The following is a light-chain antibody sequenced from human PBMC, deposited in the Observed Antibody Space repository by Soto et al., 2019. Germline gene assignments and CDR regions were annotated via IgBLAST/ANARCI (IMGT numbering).Light chain of an antibody. V-gene: IGKV3-15*01. CDR1: PYINTR. CDR2: QXS. CDR3: QQYDKGTPT. Sequence: EIVLTQSPAALPSFQGDRVTLFXRASPYINTRLAWYQHRPGXAPRXXXYQXSTRATGIPVRLSGSGSGTEFTLTISSLQSEDLSVYYCQQYDKGTPTFGQGTKVDIK. J-gene: IGKJ1*01.